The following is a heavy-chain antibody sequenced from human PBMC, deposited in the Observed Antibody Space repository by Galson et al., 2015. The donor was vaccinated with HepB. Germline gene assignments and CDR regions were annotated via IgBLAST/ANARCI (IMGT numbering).Heavy chain of an antibody. Sequence: SVKVSCKVSGYTFTSYAIGWVRQAPGQGLEWMGWISVYSGSTDYAQKLRDRVTMTADTFTGTAYMELRSLRSDDTAVYYCARGGDYYLLTGYLYFDFWGQGSLVTVSS. J-gene: IGHJ4*02. CDR2: ISVYSGST. CDR1: GYTFTSYA. D-gene: IGHD3-9*01. V-gene: IGHV1-18*04. CDR3: ARGGDYYLLTGYLYFDF.